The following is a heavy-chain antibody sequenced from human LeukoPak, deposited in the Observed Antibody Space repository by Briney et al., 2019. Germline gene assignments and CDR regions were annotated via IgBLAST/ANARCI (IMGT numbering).Heavy chain of an antibody. CDR3: AKDAGEGSGWYSFDY. CDR1: GFTFSSHA. D-gene: IGHD6-13*01. Sequence: GGSLRLSCAAAGFTFSSHAMNWVRQAPGGGLEWVSTVSTMGATTYYADSVRGCFTIYRDNFKNTVYLQMNSLRAEDTAVYYCAKDAGEGSGWYSFDYWGQGTLVTVSS. CDR2: VSTMGATT. V-gene: IGHV3-23*01. J-gene: IGHJ4*02.